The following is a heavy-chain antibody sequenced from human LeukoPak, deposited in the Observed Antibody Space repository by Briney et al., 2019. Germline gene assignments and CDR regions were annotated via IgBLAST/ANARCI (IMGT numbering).Heavy chain of an antibody. CDR1: GFKFDAYA. CDR3: AKVRGTDSSGFYFDS. J-gene: IGHJ4*02. Sequence: GGSLRLSCAASGFKFDAYAINWVRQPPGKGLEWVSIISWNGGFKDYADSVKGRFTISRDNVQNSVYLDMNSLRPEDTAFYFCAKVRGTDSSGFYFDSWGQETLVTVSA. CDR2: ISWNGGFK. D-gene: IGHD6-19*01. V-gene: IGHV3-9*01.